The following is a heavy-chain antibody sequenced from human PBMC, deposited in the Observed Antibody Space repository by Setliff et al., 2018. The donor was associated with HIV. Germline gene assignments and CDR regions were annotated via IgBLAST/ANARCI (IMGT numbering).Heavy chain of an antibody. V-gene: IGHV4-59*01. CDR2: VYFSGST. CDR1: GGSLSNYY. CDR3: VRGGYSSTWYYYYYMDV. D-gene: IGHD6-13*01. J-gene: IGHJ6*03. Sequence: SEPLSLTCTVSGGSLSNYYWSWIRQSPGKGLVWVGYVYFSGSTEYNPSLRGRVTISVDTSKNQLSLKLTSVTAADTAVYYCVRGGYSSTWYYYYYMDVWGKGTTVTVSS.